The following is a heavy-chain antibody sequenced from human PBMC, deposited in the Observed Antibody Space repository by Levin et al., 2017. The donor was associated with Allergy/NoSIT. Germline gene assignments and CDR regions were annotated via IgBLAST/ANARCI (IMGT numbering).Heavy chain of an antibody. CDR3: ARGRQLRLRQKQNYFDY. V-gene: IGHV4-31*03. Sequence: SETLSLTCTVSGGSISNGGYYWTWIRQHPGKGLEWIGNIFYSGSTYYNPSLKSRVTMAVDTSKNQFSLKMTSLTAADTAVYYCARGRQLRLRQKQNYFDYWGQGTLVTVSS. CDR1: GGSISNGGYY. CDR2: IFYSGST. J-gene: IGHJ4*02. D-gene: IGHD6-6*01.